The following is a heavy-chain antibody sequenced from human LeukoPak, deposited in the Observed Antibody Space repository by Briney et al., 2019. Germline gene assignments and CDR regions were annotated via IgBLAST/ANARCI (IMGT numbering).Heavy chain of an antibody. V-gene: IGHV3-21*01. D-gene: IGHD2-15*01. CDR3: ARGGFHGMDV. Sequence: GGSLRLSCAASGFTFSSYSMNWVRQAPGKGLEWVSSISSSSSYIYYADSVKGRFTISRDNAKKSLYLQMNSLRAEDTAVYYCARGGFHGMDVWGQGTTVTVSS. CDR1: GFTFSSYS. CDR2: ISSSSSYI. J-gene: IGHJ6*02.